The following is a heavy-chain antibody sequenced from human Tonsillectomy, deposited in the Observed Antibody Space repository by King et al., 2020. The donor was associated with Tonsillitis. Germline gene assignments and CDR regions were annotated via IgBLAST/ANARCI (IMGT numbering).Heavy chain of an antibody. Sequence: VQLVESGGGVVQPGRSLRLSCAASGFTFSNYAMHWVRQAPGKGLEWVAIISYDGSNKYYADSVKGRFTISRDNSKNKMYVQMNSLGAEDKAVYYCARDLMSGDWNDPLGYFDYWGQGTLVTVSS. CDR1: GFTFSNYA. CDR3: ARDLMSGDWNDPLGYFDY. J-gene: IGHJ4*02. CDR2: ISYDGSNK. D-gene: IGHD1-1*01. V-gene: IGHV3-30*04.